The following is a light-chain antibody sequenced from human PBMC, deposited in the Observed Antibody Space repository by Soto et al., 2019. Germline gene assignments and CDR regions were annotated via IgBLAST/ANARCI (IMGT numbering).Light chain of an antibody. V-gene: IGLV2-14*01. CDR1: SSDVGGYNH. CDR3: CSYTSSSIRV. J-gene: IGLJ3*02. CDR2: EVR. Sequence: QSALTQPASVSGSPGQSITISCTGTSSDVGGYNHVSWYQQHPGKAPKLIIYEVRNRPSGVSNRLSGSKSGNTASLTISGLQADDEADYYCCSYTSSSIRVFGGGTNLTVL.